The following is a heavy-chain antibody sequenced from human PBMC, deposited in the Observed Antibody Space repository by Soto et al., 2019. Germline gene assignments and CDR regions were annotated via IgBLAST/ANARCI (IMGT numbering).Heavy chain of an antibody. CDR2: INHSGST. D-gene: IGHD3-3*01. Sequence: SETLSLTCAVYGGSFSGYYWSWIRQPPVKVLEWIGEINHSGSTNYNPSLKSRVTISVDTSKNQFSLKLSSVTAADTAVYYCARESVFLEGYYYYYYGMDVWGQGTTVTVSS. V-gene: IGHV4-34*01. CDR1: GGSFSGYY. J-gene: IGHJ6*02. CDR3: ARESVFLEGYYYYYYGMDV.